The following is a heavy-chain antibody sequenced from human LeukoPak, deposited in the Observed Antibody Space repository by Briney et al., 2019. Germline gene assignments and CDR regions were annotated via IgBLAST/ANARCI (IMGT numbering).Heavy chain of an antibody. D-gene: IGHD6-19*01. Sequence: SETLSLTCTVSGGSISSSSYYWGWIRQPPGKGPEWIGSIYYSGSTYYNPSLKSRVTISVDTSKNQFSLKLSSVTAADTAVYYCAGCIAVAGTRLNWFDPWGQGTLVTVSS. CDR3: AGCIAVAGTRLNWFDP. V-gene: IGHV4-39*01. CDR1: GGSISSSSYY. J-gene: IGHJ5*02. CDR2: IYYSGST.